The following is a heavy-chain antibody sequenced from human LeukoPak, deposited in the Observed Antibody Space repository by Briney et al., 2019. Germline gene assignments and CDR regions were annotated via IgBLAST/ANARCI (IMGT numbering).Heavy chain of an antibody. V-gene: IGHV3-48*01. CDR2: ISSSSSTI. CDR3: AKNIKRFLEWLSEFNWFDP. Sequence: GGSLRLSCAASGFTFSSYSMNWVRQAPGKGLEWVSYISSSSSTIYYADSVKGRFTISRDNSKNTLYLQMNSLRAEDTAVYYCAKNIKRFLEWLSEFNWFDPWGQGTLVTVSS. D-gene: IGHD3-3*01. J-gene: IGHJ5*02. CDR1: GFTFSSYS.